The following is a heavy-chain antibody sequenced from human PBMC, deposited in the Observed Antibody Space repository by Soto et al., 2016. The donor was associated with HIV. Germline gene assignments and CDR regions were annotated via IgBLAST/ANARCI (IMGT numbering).Heavy chain of an antibody. CDR1: GFTFSSSA. CDR3: AKDPYVRTSGYFDY. D-gene: IGHD3-10*02. V-gene: IGHV3-23*01. Sequence: EVQLLESGGGLVQPGGSLRLSCAASGFTFSSSAMGWVRQAPGKGLDWVSSISASGFGTYYADSVKGRFTISRDNSKNTLYLQMNSLRAEDTAIYYCAKDPYVRTSGYFDYWAREVWSPSPQ. CDR2: ISASGFGT. J-gene: IGHJ4*02.